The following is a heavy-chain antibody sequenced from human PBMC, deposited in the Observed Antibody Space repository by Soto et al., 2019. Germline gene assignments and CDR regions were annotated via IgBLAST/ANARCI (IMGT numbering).Heavy chain of an antibody. CDR1: GYSFTNYW. V-gene: IGHV5-51*01. CDR2: IYPGDSDT. D-gene: IGHD1-26*01. Sequence: GESLKISCKAFGYSFTNYWIAWVRQMPGKGLEWMGIIYPGDSDTRYSPSFQGQVTISADKSISTAYLQWSSLQASDTAMYYCARGGRSSLVGWVDPWGQGSLVTVSS. J-gene: IGHJ5*02. CDR3: ARGGRSSLVGWVDP.